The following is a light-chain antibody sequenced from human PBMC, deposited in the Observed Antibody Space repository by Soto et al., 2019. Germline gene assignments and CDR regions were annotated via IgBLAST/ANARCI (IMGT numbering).Light chain of an antibody. Sequence: QSALTQPASVSGSPGQSIAISCTGTSSDFGDNNYVSWSQQHPGKAPKLVIFDVSNRPSGVSNRFPGSMSGNTASLTISGLQPEDEAGYYCSSYSGGSTVVFGGGTKLTVL. J-gene: IGLJ2*01. CDR2: DVS. CDR3: SSYSGGSTVV. CDR1: SSDFGDNNY. V-gene: IGLV2-14*01.